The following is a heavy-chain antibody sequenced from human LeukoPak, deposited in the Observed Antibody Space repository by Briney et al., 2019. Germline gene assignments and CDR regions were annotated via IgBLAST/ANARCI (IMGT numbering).Heavy chain of an antibody. CDR2: ISSSSSYI. V-gene: IGHV3-21*04. CDR3: AKRVTGTSTGYYFDY. D-gene: IGHD1-20*01. Sequence: GGSLRLSCAASGFTFSSYSMNWVRQAPGKGLEWVSSISSSSSYIYYADSVKGRFTISRDNAKNSLYLQMNSLRAEDTAVYYCAKRVTGTSTGYYFDYWGQGTLVTVSP. J-gene: IGHJ4*02. CDR1: GFTFSSYS.